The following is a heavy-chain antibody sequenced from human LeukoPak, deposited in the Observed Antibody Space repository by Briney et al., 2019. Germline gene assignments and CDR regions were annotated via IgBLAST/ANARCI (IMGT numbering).Heavy chain of an antibody. V-gene: IGHV4-59*02. J-gene: IGHJ5*02. D-gene: IGHD7-27*01. CDR3: TRGHWGLQS. CDR1: GASVPDHY. CDR2: LHHSGNS. Sequence: SHTLSLTQTVSGASVPDHYWSWIQQSSAKGLEWISYLHHSGNSDYNPSLRSRVTTSLDTSKNQFSLNLISVTAADTAVYYCTRGHWGLQSWSQGTLVTVSS.